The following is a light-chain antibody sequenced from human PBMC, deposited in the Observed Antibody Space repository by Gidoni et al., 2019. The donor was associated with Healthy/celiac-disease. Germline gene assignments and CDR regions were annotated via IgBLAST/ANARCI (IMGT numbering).Light chain of an antibody. CDR1: QSVSSY. CDR2: DAS. Sequence: IVLIQSPATLSLSPGERATLSCRASQSVSSYLAWYQQKPGQAPRLLIYDASNRATGIPARFSGSGSGTDFTLTISSLEPEDFAVYYCQQRSNWPPTVTFGGGTKVEIK. V-gene: IGKV3-11*01. J-gene: IGKJ4*01. CDR3: QQRSNWPPTVT.